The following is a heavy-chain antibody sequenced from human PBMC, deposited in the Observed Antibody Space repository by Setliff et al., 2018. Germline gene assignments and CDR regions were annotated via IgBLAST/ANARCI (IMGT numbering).Heavy chain of an antibody. Sequence: PGGSLRLSCAASGFSISDHYMDWVRQAPGKGLEWVGRTKNKANAGYMEYAASVKDRFIISRDDSKNSLYLQMYSLRAEDTAVYYCARAYSSTLSVHDYWGQGTLVTVSS. D-gene: IGHD2-2*01. CDR3: ARAYSSTLSVHDY. V-gene: IGHV3-72*01. CDR1: GFSISDHY. CDR2: TKNKANAGYM. J-gene: IGHJ4*02.